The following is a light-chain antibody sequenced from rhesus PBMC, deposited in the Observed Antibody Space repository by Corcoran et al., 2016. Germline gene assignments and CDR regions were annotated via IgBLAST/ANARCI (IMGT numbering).Light chain of an antibody. CDR2: GVD. CDR1: SSDIGNYDY. V-gene: IGLV2-32*02. Sequence: QAALTQPQSVSGSPGQSVTISCTGTSSDIGNYDYVSWYRQHPGTAPKLMIYGVDKRPSGVSNRFSGSKSGNTASLTISGLQAEDEGDYYCTSYAGSSTFIFGGGTRLTVL. CDR3: TSYAGSSTFI. J-gene: IGLJ1*01.